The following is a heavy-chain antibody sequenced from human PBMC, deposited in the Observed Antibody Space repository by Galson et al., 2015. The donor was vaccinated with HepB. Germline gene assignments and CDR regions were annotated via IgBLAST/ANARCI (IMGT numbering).Heavy chain of an antibody. Sequence: SLRLSCAASGFTFSSYAMSWVRQAPGKGLEWVSAISGSGGSTYYADSVEGRFTISRDNSKNTLYLQMNSLRAEDTAVYYCAKGWVTLGGCSSTSCFSHYGMDVWGQGTTVTVSS. J-gene: IGHJ6*02. V-gene: IGHV3-23*01. CDR3: AKGWVTLGGCSSTSCFSHYGMDV. D-gene: IGHD2-2*01. CDR2: ISGSGGST. CDR1: GFTFSSYA.